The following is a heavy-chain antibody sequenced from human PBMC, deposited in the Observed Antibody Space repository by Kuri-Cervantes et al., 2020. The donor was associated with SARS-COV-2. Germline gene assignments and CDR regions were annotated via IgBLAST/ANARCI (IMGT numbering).Heavy chain of an antibody. Sequence: GGSLRLSCAASGFTFGSYAMHWVRQAPGKGLEWVADISYDGSNKYYADSVKGRFTISGDNSKNTLYLQMNSLRAEDTAVYYCARPGAGYRRNPPDYWGQGTLVTVSS. V-gene: IGHV3-30-3*01. CDR3: ARPGAGYRRNPPDY. CDR1: GFTFGSYA. CDR2: ISYDGSNK. D-gene: IGHD6-13*01. J-gene: IGHJ4*02.